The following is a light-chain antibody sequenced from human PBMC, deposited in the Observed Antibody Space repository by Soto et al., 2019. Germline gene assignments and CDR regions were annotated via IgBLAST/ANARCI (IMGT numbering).Light chain of an antibody. CDR3: QQTFSPPYT. CDR1: QSISNS. V-gene: IGKV1-39*01. J-gene: IGKJ2*01. CDR2: VAS. Sequence: DIQMTQSLSSLSASVGDSVTITCRASQSISNSLSWYPQKPGKAPKFLIYVASTLQRGVPSRFSGSGSGTDFTLTISSLQPEDFATYYCQQTFSPPYTLGQGTKLEIK.